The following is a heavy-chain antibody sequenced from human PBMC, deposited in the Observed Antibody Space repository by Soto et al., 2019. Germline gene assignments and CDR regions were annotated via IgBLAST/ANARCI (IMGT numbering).Heavy chain of an antibody. CDR3: AKGSGHAYYYYGMDV. J-gene: IGHJ6*02. CDR2: ISGPGSNT. D-gene: IGHD6-19*01. Sequence: GGSLRLSCAATGLIFSAYAMSWVRQAPGKGLEWVSAISGPGSNTYYADSVKGRFTISRDNSKNTLYLQMESLRAEDTAVYYCAKGSGHAYYYYGMDVWGQGTTVTVSS. CDR1: GLIFSAYA. V-gene: IGHV3-23*01.